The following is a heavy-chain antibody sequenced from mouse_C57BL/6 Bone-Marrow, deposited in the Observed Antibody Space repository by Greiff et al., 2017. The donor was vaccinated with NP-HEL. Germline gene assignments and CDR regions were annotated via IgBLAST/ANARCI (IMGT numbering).Heavy chain of an antibody. V-gene: IGHV1-81*01. CDR1: GYTFTSYG. CDR3: ARRGLRRAMDY. CDR2: IHPRSGNT. J-gene: IGHJ4*01. D-gene: IGHD2-4*01. Sequence: QVQLQQSGAELARPGASVKLSCKASGYTFTSYGISWVKQRTGQGLEWIGEIHPRSGNTYYNEKFKGKATLTADKSSSTAYMELRSLTSEDAAVYVCARRGLRRAMDYWGQGTSVTVSS.